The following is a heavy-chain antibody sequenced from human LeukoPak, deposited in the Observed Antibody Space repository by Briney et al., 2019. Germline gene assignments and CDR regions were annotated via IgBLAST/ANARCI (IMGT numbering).Heavy chain of an antibody. J-gene: IGHJ4*02. Sequence: SETLSLTCAVYGGSLSGYYWSWIRQPPGKGLEWIGEINHSGSTNYNPSLKSRVTVSLDTSKNQFSLKLSSVTAADTAVYYCARAPGAALDWGQGTLVTVSS. D-gene: IGHD2-15*01. CDR1: GGSLSGYY. CDR3: ARAPGAALD. V-gene: IGHV4-34*01. CDR2: INHSGST.